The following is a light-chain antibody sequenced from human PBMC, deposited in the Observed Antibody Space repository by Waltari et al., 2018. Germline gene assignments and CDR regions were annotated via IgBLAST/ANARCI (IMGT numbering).Light chain of an antibody. CDR2: GAS. V-gene: IGKV3-20*01. CDR1: QSVGRT. CDR3: QHYVRLPVT. J-gene: IGKJ1*01. Sequence: EIVLTQSPGTLSVSPGERATLSCRASQSVGRTLAWYQQKPGQAPRLLNYGASSRATGIPDRFSGSGSGTDFSLTISRLEPEDFAVYYCQHYVRLPVTFGQGTKVEIK.